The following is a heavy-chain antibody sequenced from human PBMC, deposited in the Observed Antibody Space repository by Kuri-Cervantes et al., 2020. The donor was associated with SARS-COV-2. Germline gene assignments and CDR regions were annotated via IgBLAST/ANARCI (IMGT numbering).Heavy chain of an antibody. V-gene: IGHV3-21*01. CDR2: ISSSSSYI. CDR1: GFTFSSYS. J-gene: IGHJ2*01. D-gene: IGHD4-17*01. CDR3: AKICRRATVTTLDFDL. Sequence: GESLKISCAASGFTFSSYSMNWVRQAPGKGLEWVSSISSSSSYIYYADSVKGRFTISRDNAKNSLYLQMNSLRAEDTAVYYCAKICRRATVTTLDFDLWGRGTLVTVSS.